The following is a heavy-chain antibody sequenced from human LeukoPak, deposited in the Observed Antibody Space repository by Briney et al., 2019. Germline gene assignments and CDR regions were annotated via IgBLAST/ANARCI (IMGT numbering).Heavy chain of an antibody. CDR2: ISTNTGNP. Sequence: GASVKVPCKASGYTFTTYTINWVRQAPGQGLEWMGWISTNTGNPTYAQGFTGRFVFSLDTSVSTAYLQISSLKAEDTAVYYCARGPGPVDYWGQGTLVTVSS. CDR1: GYTFTTYT. CDR3: ARGPGPVDY. V-gene: IGHV7-4-1*02. J-gene: IGHJ4*02.